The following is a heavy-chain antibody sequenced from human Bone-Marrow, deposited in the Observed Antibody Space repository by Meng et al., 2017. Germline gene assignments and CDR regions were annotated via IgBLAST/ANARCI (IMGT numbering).Heavy chain of an antibody. CDR2: INNEGNYA. D-gene: IGHD3-22*01. CDR1: GVTFSYYW. J-gene: IGHJ4*02. V-gene: IGHV3-74*01. CDR3: VITYSDHGSGYYYSL. Sequence: GESLKISCAASGVTFSYYWMHWVRQAPGKGLVWVSRINNEGNYASYVDSVKGRFTLSRDNAENTLYLQMTSLTAVDTAFYYCVITYSDHGSGYYYSLWGQGTPVTVSS.